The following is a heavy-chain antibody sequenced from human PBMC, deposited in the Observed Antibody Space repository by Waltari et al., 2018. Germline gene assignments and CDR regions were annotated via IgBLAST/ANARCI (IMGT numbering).Heavy chain of an antibody. CDR2: LIPIFGTA. CDR3: AREDYGGNLFDY. D-gene: IGHD4-17*01. J-gene: IGHJ4*02. CDR1: AGTFSSYA. Sequence: QVQLVQSGAEVKKPGSSVKASCKAPAGTFSSYAIRWVKQAPGQGLEWKGGLIPIFGTATCAQKFQGRVTITTDESTSTAYMELSSLRSEDTAVYYCAREDYGGNLFDYWGQGTLVTVSS. V-gene: IGHV1-69*05.